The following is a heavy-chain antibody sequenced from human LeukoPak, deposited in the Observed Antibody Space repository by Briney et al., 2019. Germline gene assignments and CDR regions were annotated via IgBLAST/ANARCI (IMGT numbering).Heavy chain of an antibody. CDR3: ARGSYCSSTSCYMSYYYYGMDV. CDR2: IIPILGIA. CDR1: GGTFSSYT. Sequence: SVKVSCKASGGTFSSYTISWVRQAPGQGLEWMGRIIPILGIANYAQKFQGRVTITADKSTSTAYMELSRLRSDDTAVYYCARGSYCSSTSCYMSYYYYGMDVWGQGTTVTVSS. J-gene: IGHJ6*02. D-gene: IGHD2-2*02. V-gene: IGHV1-69*02.